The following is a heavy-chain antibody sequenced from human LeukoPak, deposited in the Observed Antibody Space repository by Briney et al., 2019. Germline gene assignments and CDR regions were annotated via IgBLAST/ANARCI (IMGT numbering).Heavy chain of an antibody. Sequence: GGSLRLSCAASGLTFSSYSINWVRQAPGKGLEWVGRIKSKTDGGTTDYAAPVKGRFTISRDDSKNTLYLQMNSLKTEDTAVYYCTIDVLLWFGESYWGQGTLVTVSS. V-gene: IGHV3-15*01. CDR1: GLTFSSYS. J-gene: IGHJ4*02. CDR2: IKSKTDGGTT. CDR3: TIDVLLWFGESY. D-gene: IGHD3-10*01.